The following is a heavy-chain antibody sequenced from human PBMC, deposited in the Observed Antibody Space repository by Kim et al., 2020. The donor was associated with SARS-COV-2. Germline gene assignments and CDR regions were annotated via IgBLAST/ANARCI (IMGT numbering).Heavy chain of an antibody. CDR3: AKDYSGSSYWGEYFGY. D-gene: IGHD1-26*01. CDR1: GFTFSSYG. CDR2: ISYDGSNK. V-gene: IGHV3-30*18. Sequence: GGSLRLSCAASGFTFSSYGMHWVRQAPGKGLEWVAVISYDGSNKYYADSVKGRFTISRDNSKNTLYLQMNSLRAEDTAVYYCAKDYSGSSYWGEYFGYWGQGTLVTVSS. J-gene: IGHJ4*02.